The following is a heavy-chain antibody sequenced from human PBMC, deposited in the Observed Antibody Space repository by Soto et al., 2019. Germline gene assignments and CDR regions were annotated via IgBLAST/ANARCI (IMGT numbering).Heavy chain of an antibody. CDR2: IYYSGST. CDR1: GGSISSYY. CDR3: ARRYGGNFDY. Sequence: QVQLQESGPGLVKPSETLSLTCTVSGGSISSYYWSWIRQPPGKGLEWIGYIYYSGSTNYNPSLKSLVNVSVDTSKNQLSLKLGSVTAADTAVDYCARRYGGNFDYWGQGTLVTVSS. V-gene: IGHV4-59*01. D-gene: IGHD1-26*01. J-gene: IGHJ4*02.